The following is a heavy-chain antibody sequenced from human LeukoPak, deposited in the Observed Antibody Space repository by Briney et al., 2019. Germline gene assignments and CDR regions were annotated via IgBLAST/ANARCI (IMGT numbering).Heavy chain of an antibody. CDR3: AKGLYGSGPGGIDY. Sequence: GGSLRLSCAATGFIFSGHGIHWVRQAPGKGLEWVAFIRYDGSNTYYADSVKGRFTISKDNSKNTLYLQMNSLRGEDTAVYYCAKGLYGSGPGGIDYWGQGALVTVSS. V-gene: IGHV3-30*02. CDR2: IRYDGSNT. CDR1: GFIFSGHG. J-gene: IGHJ4*02. D-gene: IGHD3-10*01.